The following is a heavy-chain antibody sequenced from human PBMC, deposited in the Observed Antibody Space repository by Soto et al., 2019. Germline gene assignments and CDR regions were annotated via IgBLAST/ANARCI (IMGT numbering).Heavy chain of an antibody. J-gene: IGHJ3*02. CDR2: ISSSGSTI. CDR1: GVTFSDYC. D-gene: IGHD4-17*01. Sequence: GGSLRLSFAAFGVTFSDYCMGGIRQAPGKGLEWVSYISSSGSTIYYADSVKGRFTISRDNAKNSLYLQMNSLRAEDTAVYYCARARSYGDYDIGDAFDIWGQGTMVTVSS. V-gene: IGHV3-11*01. CDR3: ARARSYGDYDIGDAFDI.